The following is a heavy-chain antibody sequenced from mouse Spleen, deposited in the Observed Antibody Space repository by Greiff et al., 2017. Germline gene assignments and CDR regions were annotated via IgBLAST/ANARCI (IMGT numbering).Heavy chain of an antibody. V-gene: IGHV1-81*01. CDR2: IYPRSGNT. Sequence: VQLQQSGAELARPGASVKLSCKASGYTFTSYGISWVKQRTGQGLEWIGEIYPRSGNTYYNEKFKGKATLTADKSSNTAYLQLSSLTSEDTAVYYCRGSFDYWGQGTTLTVSS. CDR1: GYTFTSYG. CDR3: RGSFDY. J-gene: IGHJ2*01.